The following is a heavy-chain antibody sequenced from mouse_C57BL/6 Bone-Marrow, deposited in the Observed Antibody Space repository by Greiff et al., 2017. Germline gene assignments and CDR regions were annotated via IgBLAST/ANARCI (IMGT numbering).Heavy chain of an antibody. CDR2: ISSGGSYT. V-gene: IGHV5-6*01. CDR1: GFTFSSYG. CDR3: ARQDYGSSYVPHYYAMDY. D-gene: IGHD1-1*01. Sequence: EVHLVESGGDLVKPGGSLKLSCAAPGFTFSSYGMSWVRQTPDKRLEWVATISSGGSYTYYPDSVKGRFTISRDNAKHTLYLQMSSLKSEDTAMYYCARQDYGSSYVPHYYAMDYWGQGTSVTVSS. J-gene: IGHJ4*01.